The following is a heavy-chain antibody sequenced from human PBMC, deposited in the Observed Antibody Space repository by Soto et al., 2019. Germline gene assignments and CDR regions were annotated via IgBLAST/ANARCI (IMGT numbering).Heavy chain of an antibody. J-gene: IGHJ5*02. CDR1: GGSFSGYI. D-gene: IGHD4-17*01. CDR2: IYYSGST. CDR3: ARLKYGASLFAP. V-gene: IGHV4-34*01. Sequence: SETLSLTCAVQGGSFSGYIWTWIRQPPGKGLEWIGHIYYSGSTYYNLSLKSRVTISVDTSKNQFSLKLSFLTAADTAVYYCARLKYGASLFAPGGQGTLVTVS.